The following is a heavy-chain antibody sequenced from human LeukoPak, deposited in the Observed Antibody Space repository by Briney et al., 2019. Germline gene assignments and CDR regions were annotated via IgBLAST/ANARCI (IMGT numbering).Heavy chain of an antibody. D-gene: IGHD1-26*01. CDR2: IKQDGSEK. J-gene: IGHJ4*02. CDR3: ARGGAAPDY. CDR1: GFTFSSYG. Sequence: GGSLRLSCAASGFTFSSYGISWVRQPPGKGLEWVANIKQDGSEKRYVDSVKGRFTISRDNAKNSLYLQMNSLRAEDTAVYYCARGGAAPDYWGQGTLVTVSS. V-gene: IGHV3-7*01.